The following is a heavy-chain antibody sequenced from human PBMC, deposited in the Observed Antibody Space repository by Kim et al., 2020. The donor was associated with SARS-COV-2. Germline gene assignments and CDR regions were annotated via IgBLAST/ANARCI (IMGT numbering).Heavy chain of an antibody. J-gene: IGHJ6*02. CDR3: ARMMVAGSYYYYGMDV. D-gene: IGHD2-15*01. CDR1: GFTFSSYA. V-gene: IGHV3-30-3*01. Sequence: GGSLRLSCAASGFTFSSYAMHWVRQAPGKGLEWVAVISYDGSNKYYADSVKGRFTISRDNSKNTLYLQMNSLRAEDTAVYYCARMMVAGSYYYYGMDVWGQGTTVTVSS. CDR2: ISYDGSNK.